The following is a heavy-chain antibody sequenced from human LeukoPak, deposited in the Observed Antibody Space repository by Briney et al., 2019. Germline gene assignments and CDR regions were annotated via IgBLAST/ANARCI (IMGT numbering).Heavy chain of an antibody. V-gene: IGHV4-34*11. D-gene: IGHD3-10*01. Sequence: SETLSLTCAVYGGSFSGYYWSWIRQPPGKGLEWIGSIYYSGSTYYNPSLKSRVTISVDTSKNQFSLKLSSVTAADTAVYYCAREGRVLWFGELLSYFDYRGQGTLVTVSS. CDR3: AREGRVLWFGELLSYFDY. J-gene: IGHJ4*02. CDR2: IYYSGST. CDR1: GGSFSGYY.